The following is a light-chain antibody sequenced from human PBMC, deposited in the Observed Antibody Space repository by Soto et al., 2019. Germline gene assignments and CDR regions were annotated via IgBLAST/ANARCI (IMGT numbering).Light chain of an antibody. CDR1: QSVSSY. CDR3: QQRSNWPPVT. J-gene: IGKJ4*01. V-gene: IGKV3-11*01. Sequence: EIVLTQSPATRSLSPGERATLSCRASQSVSSYLAWYQQKPGQAPRLLIYDASNRATGIPARFSGSGSGTDFTLTISSLEPEDFAVYYCQQRSNWPPVTFGGGTKVDIK. CDR2: DAS.